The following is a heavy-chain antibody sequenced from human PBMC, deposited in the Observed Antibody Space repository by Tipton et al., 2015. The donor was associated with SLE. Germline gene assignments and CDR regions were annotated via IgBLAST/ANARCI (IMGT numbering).Heavy chain of an antibody. Sequence: GSLRLSCAASGFTFSSYWMSWVRQAPGKGLEWVANIKQDGSEKYYVDSVKGRFTISRDNAKNSLYLQMNSLRAEDTAVYYCARATRTSTVTTRGTYYFDYWGQGPLVTVSS. CDR2: IKQDGSEK. CDR3: ARATRTSTVTTRGTYYFDY. CDR1: GFTFSSYW. J-gene: IGHJ4*02. V-gene: IGHV3-7*04. D-gene: IGHD4-17*01.